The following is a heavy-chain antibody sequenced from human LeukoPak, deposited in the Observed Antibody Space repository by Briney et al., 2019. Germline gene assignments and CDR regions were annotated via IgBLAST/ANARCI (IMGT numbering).Heavy chain of an antibody. CDR3: ARGKLGYYYYHMDA. V-gene: IGHV1-69*05. CDR2: IIPIYGTP. Sequence: ASVKVSCKASGGTLSGYAISWVRQAPGQGLEWMGGIIPIYGTPHSAQKFQGRVTITTDESTSTAFMDLSSLRSEDTAVYYCARGKLGYYYYHMDAWGKETTVTVSS. J-gene: IGHJ6*03. D-gene: IGHD3-3*02. CDR1: GGTLSGYA.